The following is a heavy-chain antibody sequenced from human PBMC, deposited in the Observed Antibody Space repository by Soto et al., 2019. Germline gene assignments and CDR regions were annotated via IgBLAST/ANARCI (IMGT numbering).Heavy chain of an antibody. CDR1: GLIFSNYK. Sequence: EVQLVESGGGLVQPGGSLRLSCAASGLIFSNYKMHWVRQAPGKGLVWVSRINSDGSITDYADSVKGRFTVSRDNAKNTMYLQINSLTADDTAVYYCARDTDGLHYWGQGTLVTVSS. CDR3: ARDTDGLHY. CDR2: INSDGSIT. J-gene: IGHJ4*02. V-gene: IGHV3-74*01.